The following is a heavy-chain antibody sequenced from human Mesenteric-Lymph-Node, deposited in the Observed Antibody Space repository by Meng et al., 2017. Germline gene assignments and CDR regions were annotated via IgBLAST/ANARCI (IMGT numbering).Heavy chain of an antibody. V-gene: IGHV1-18*01. J-gene: IGHJ4*02. CDR1: GYTFSNYG. CDR3: TRADIAAAGTGGY. Sequence: QVQLVQSGAEVKKPGASVKVSFKATGYTFSNYGISWVRQAPGQGLEWMGWISGYSGNTKYAQKLQGRVTMTTDTSTNTAYMELRSLRSDDTAVYYCTRADIAAAGTGGYWGQGTLVTVSS. CDR2: ISGYSGNT. D-gene: IGHD6-13*01.